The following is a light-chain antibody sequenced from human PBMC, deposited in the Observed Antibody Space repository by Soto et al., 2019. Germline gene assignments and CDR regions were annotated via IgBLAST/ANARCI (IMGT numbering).Light chain of an antibody. V-gene: IGKV3-20*01. J-gene: IGKJ1*01. Sequence: EIVLTQSPGTLSLSPGXRATFSCRASQSVSSSYIAWYQQKRGQAPRRLIYGASIRATGIPDRFSGSGSGTDFTLTISRLEPEDFALYYCQQYHTSPLTFGQGTKV. CDR3: QQYHTSPLT. CDR2: GAS. CDR1: QSVSSSY.